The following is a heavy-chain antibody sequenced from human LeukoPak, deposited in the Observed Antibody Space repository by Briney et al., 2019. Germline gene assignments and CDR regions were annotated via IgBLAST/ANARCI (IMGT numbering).Heavy chain of an antibody. D-gene: IGHD1-26*01. CDR3: AKDVGIVGATTDEYFQH. V-gene: IGHV3-23*01. CDR1: GFSFSSYA. CDR2: ISGSGGST. J-gene: IGHJ1*01. Sequence: GGSLRLSCAASGFSFSSYAMSWVRQAPGKGLEWVSAISGSGGSTYYADSVKGRFTISRDNSKNTLYLQMNSLRAEDTAVYYCAKDVGIVGATTDEYFQHWGQGTLVTVSS.